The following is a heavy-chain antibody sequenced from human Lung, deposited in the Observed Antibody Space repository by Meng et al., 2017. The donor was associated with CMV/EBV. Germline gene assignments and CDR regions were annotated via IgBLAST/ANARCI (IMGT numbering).Heavy chain of an antibody. CDR1: GYSFTSYW. CDR3: ARLSYYDFWSGYYPYYYGMEV. Sequence: SXKGSGYSFTSYWIGWVRQMPGKGLEWMGIIYPGDSDTRYSPSFQGQVTISADKSISTAYLQWSSLKASDTAMYYCARLSYYDFWSGYYPYYYGMEVWXQGTXVTVSS. D-gene: IGHD3-3*01. CDR2: IYPGDSDT. V-gene: IGHV5-51*01. J-gene: IGHJ6*02.